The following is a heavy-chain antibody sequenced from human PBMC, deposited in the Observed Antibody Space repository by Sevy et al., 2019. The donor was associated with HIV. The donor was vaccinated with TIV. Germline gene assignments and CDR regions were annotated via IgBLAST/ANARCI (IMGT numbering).Heavy chain of an antibody. CDR2: MTFDGSNQ. Sequence: GGSLRLSCKATGFSLINYAIHWVRQAPGKGLEWVAVMTFDGSNQYYGDSVKGRFTISRDTSTNTVYLQMNGLRADDTALYSCAKVLNSQINTDDTFDIWGLGTMVTVSS. CDR1: GFSLINYA. V-gene: IGHV3-33*03. J-gene: IGHJ3*02. D-gene: IGHD3-9*01. CDR3: AKVLNSQINTDDTFDI.